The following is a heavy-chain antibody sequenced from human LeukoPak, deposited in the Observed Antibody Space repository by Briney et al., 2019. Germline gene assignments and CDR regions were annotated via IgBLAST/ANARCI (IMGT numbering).Heavy chain of an antibody. D-gene: IGHD6-19*01. V-gene: IGHV1-2*02. Sequence: GALVKVSCKASGYTFTGYYIHWVRQAPGQGVEWMGWINPNSGGTNYAQKFQGRVTMTRDTSISTAYMELSRLGSDDTAVYYCARRGAVPVEYLQYWGQGTLVTVSS. J-gene: IGHJ1*01. CDR3: ARRGAVPVEYLQY. CDR1: GYTFTGYY. CDR2: INPNSGGT.